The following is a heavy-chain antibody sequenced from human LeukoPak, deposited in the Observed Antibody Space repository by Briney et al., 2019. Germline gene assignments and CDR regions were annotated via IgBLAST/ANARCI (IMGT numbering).Heavy chain of an antibody. CDR1: GFTFSSYA. V-gene: IGHV3-23*01. J-gene: IGHJ4*02. D-gene: IGHD3-10*01. CDR2: ISGSGGST. CDR3: AKPHYGSGRLSPVYFDY. Sequence: PGGSLRLSCAASGFTFSSYAMSWVRQAPGKGLEWVSAISGSGGSTYYADSVKGRFTISRDNSKNTLYLQMNSLRAEDTAVYYCAKPHYGSGRLSPVYFDYWGQGTLVTVSS.